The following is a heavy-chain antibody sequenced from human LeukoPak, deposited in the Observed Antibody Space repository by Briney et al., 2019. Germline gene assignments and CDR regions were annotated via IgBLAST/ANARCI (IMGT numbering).Heavy chain of an antibody. CDR3: VRNGGNNCYFDL. CDR1: GFTFSDHY. Sequence: GALRLSCAASGFTFSDHYMDWVRQASGKGLEWVGRSSDKDNSYTTEYAASVKGRFTISRDDSENSLYLQMNSLKTEDTAVYYCVRNGGNNCYFDLWGRGTLVTVSS. D-gene: IGHD1/OR15-1a*01. V-gene: IGHV3-72*01. J-gene: IGHJ2*01. CDR2: SSDKDNSYTT.